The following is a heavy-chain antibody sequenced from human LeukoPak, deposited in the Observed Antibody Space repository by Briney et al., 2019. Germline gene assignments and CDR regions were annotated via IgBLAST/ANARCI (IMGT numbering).Heavy chain of an antibody. Sequence: PGGSLRLSCAASGFTFSGSAMHWVRQASGQGLEWFVRIRSEANSYATAFAASVKGRCTISRDDSKNTAYLQMNSLKTEDTAVYYCTRHSTGSVSYYVDYWGERTLVTVSS. CDR2: IRSEANSYAT. CDR3: TRHSTGSVSYYVDY. V-gene: IGHV3-73*01. J-gene: IGHJ4*02. D-gene: IGHD3-10*01. CDR1: GFTFSGSA.